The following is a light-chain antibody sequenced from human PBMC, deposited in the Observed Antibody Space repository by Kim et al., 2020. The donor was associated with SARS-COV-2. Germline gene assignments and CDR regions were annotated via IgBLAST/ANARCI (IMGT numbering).Light chain of an antibody. CDR2: GAS. V-gene: IGKV3-15*01. CDR3: QQYNSWPPLT. J-gene: IGKJ4*01. CDR1: QSVDSN. Sequence: SPGEGGTLACRASQSVDSNLAWYQQKPGQAPRLLIYGASSRATGIPARFRGSGSETEFTLTISSLQSEDVAVYYCQQYNSWPPLTFGGGTKVDIK.